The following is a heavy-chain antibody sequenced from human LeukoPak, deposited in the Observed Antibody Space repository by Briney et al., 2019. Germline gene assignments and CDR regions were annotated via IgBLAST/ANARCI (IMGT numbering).Heavy chain of an antibody. D-gene: IGHD2-21*02. CDR2: ISSSGSTI. J-gene: IGHJ4*02. Sequence: PGGSLRLSCAASGFTFSSYEMNWVRQAPGKGLEWVSYISSSGSTIYYADSVKGRFTISRDNAKKSLYLQMNSLRSEDTAVYFCARDIVMMTAFQDYWGQGTLVTVSS. CDR1: GFTFSSYE. V-gene: IGHV3-48*03. CDR3: ARDIVMMTAFQDY.